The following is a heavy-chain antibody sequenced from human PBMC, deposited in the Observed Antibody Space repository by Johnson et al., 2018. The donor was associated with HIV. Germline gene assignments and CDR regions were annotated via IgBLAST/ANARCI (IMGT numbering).Heavy chain of an antibody. CDR1: GFTFSTHA. V-gene: IGHV3-23*04. Sequence: VQLVESGGGLVQPGGSLRLSCAASGFTFSTHAMSWVRQAPGKGLEWVSTFSGTGVNTYYADSVKGRFTISRDNSKNTLYLQMNSLRAEETAVYYCAKDLGGSYRAFDIWGQGTMVTVSS. CDR3: AKDLGGSYRAFDI. D-gene: IGHD3-16*02. CDR2: FSGTGVNT. J-gene: IGHJ3*02.